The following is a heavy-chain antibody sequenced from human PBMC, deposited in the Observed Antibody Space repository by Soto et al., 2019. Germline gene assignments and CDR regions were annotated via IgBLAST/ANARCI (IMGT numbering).Heavy chain of an antibody. Sequence: EVQLVESGGGLVKPGGSLRLSCAASGFTFSNAWMNWVRQAPGKGLEWVGRIKSKTDGGTTDYAAPVKGRFTISRDDSKNTLYLQMKSLKTEDTAVYYCTTAGSYWYYYDSSGYYLVDYWGQGTLVTVSS. J-gene: IGHJ4*02. CDR2: IKSKTDGGTT. CDR3: TTAGSYWYYYDSSGYYLVDY. V-gene: IGHV3-15*07. CDR1: GFTFSNAW. D-gene: IGHD3-22*01.